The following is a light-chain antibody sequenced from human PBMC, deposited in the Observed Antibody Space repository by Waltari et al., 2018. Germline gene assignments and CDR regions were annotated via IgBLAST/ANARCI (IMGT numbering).Light chain of an antibody. CDR2: GNN. CDR3: QSFDSSHYV. J-gene: IGLJ1*01. Sequence: QSVLTQPPSVSGAPGQRVIISCTGSSSHIGANSDVHWYQQLPGSAPKLLIYGNNNRPSGVPDRFSGSRSGTSASLAITGLQAEDEADYYCQSFDSSHYVFGAGTKVTVL. V-gene: IGLV1-40*01. CDR1: SSHIGANSD.